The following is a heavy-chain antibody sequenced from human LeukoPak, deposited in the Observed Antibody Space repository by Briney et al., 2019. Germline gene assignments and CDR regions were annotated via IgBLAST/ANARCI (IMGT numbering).Heavy chain of an antibody. CDR1: GDSISSRNW. CDR3: ARRRDTYYGSGSYFAKYNWFDP. CDR2: IHHSGST. Sequence: PSETLSLTCAVSGDSISSRNWWSWVRQPPGKGLEWIGEIHHSGSTNYNPSLKSRVTISVDTSKNQFSLKLSSVTAADTAVYYCARRRDTYYGSGSYFAKYNWFDPWGQGTLVTVSS. V-gene: IGHV4-4*02. D-gene: IGHD3-10*01. J-gene: IGHJ5*02.